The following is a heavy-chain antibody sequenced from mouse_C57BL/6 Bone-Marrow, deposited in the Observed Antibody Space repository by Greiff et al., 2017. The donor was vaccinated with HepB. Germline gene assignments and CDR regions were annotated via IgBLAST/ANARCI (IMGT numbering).Heavy chain of an antibody. V-gene: IGHV1-26*01. D-gene: IGHD1-1*01. Sequence: VQLQQSGPELVKPGASVKISCKASGYTFTDYYMNWVKQSHGKSLEWIGDINPNNGGTSYNQKFKGKATLTVDEASSTAYMELRSLSSEDSAVYYCARCPYCGSREAWFAYWCQGTLVTVSA. CDR2: INPNNGGT. CDR1: GYTFTDYY. CDR3: ARCPYCGSREAWFAY. J-gene: IGHJ3*01.